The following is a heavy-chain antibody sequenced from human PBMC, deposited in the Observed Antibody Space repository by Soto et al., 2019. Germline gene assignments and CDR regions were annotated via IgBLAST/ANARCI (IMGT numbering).Heavy chain of an antibody. Sequence: ASVKVSCKASGYTFTSYGISWVRQAPGQGLEWMGWISAYNGNTNYAQKLQGRVTMTTDTSTSTAYMELRSLRSDDTAVYHCARGPPVVTRKDYYYGMDVWGQGTTVTVSS. CDR3: ARGPPVVTRKDYYYGMDV. V-gene: IGHV1-18*01. CDR2: ISAYNGNT. D-gene: IGHD2-15*01. CDR1: GYTFTSYG. J-gene: IGHJ6*02.